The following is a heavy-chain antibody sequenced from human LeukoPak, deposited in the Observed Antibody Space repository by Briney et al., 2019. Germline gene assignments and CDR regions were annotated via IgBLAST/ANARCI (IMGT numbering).Heavy chain of an antibody. D-gene: IGHD2-15*01. V-gene: IGHV3-48*01. CDR3: ARDSGGNWFDP. CDR2: ISISTSSI. J-gene: IGHJ5*02. Sequence: TGGSLRLSCVGSGFTFSSYSMSWVRQAPGKGLEWVSYISISTSSIDYADSVKGRFTISRDNSKNTLYLQMNSLRAEDTAVYYRARDSGGNWFDPWGQGTLVTVSS. CDR1: GFTFSSYS.